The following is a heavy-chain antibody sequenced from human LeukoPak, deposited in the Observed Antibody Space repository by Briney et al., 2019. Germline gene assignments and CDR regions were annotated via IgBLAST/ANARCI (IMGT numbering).Heavy chain of an antibody. V-gene: IGHV3-7*01. D-gene: IGHD6-19*01. J-gene: IGHJ4*02. Sequence: GGSLRLSCAASGFTFSSNWMNWVRQAPGKGLEWVAKIKEDESEKYYVDSVKGRFTISRDNAKNSLYLQMNSLRAEDTAMYYCAREVAVAFDYWGQGTLVTASS. CDR1: GFTFSSNW. CDR3: AREVAVAFDY. CDR2: IKEDESEK.